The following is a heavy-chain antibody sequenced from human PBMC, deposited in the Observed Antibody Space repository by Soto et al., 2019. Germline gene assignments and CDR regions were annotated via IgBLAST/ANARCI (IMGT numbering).Heavy chain of an antibody. Sequence: QVELGQSGAEVQKPGASVKVSCQASEDTFTHSDINWVRQATGQGLEWMGWMNPNTGNIDYAHKFQGRVTMTRDTSTRTVYMELSSLRSDDTAVYYCVRRVASGHRSCVDPWGHGTLVTVSS. CDR3: VRRVASGHRSCVDP. V-gene: IGHV1-8*01. CDR2: MNPNTGNI. CDR1: EDTFTHSD. J-gene: IGHJ5*02. D-gene: IGHD2-21*01.